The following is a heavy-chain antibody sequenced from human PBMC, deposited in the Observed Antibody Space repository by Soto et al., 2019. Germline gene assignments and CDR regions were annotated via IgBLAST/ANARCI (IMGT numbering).Heavy chain of an antibody. CDR2: INPSGGST. CDR1: GYTFTTYY. V-gene: IGHV1-46*01. J-gene: IGHJ4*02. Sequence: RASVKVSCKASGYTFTTYYMHWVRQAPGQGLEWMGIINPSGGSTSYAQQFQGRVTMTTDTSTSTVYMELSSLRSEDTAVYYCARGDSTHYYGSGSPDYWGQGTLVTVSS. CDR3: ARGDSTHYYGSGSPDY. D-gene: IGHD3-10*01.